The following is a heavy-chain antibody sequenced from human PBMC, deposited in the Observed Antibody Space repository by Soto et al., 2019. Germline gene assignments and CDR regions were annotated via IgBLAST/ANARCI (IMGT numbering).Heavy chain of an antibody. Sequence: TLSLTCPVSRGSISNFYRGWVRQPPGKGLEWIGYISYSGNTNYNPSLKSRVSISVDTSKNQLSLNLTSVTAADTAVYYCARAPMVLSRSYFDSWGQGTPVTVSS. CDR1: RGSISNFY. V-gene: IGHV4-59*01. J-gene: IGHJ4*02. CDR3: ARAPMVLSRSYFDS. CDR2: ISYSGNT. D-gene: IGHD2-8*01.